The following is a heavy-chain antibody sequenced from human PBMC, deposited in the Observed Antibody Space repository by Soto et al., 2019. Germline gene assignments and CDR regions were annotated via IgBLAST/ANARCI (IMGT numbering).Heavy chain of an antibody. CDR2: IYHSGSA. D-gene: IGHD2-2*01. V-gene: IGHV4-4*02. CDR1: GGSISSNHL. Sequence: SETLSLTCAVSGGSISSNHLWSWVRQSPGKGLEWIGEIYHSGSATYNPSLKSRVTISVDKSNNQFFLSLRSVTAADTAVFYCARGVPAANEGYYQFDSWGQGALVTVPQ. J-gene: IGHJ4*02. CDR3: ARGVPAANEGYYQFDS.